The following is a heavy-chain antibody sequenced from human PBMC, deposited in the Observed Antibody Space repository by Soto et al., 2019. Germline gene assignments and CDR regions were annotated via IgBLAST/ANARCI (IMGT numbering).Heavy chain of an antibody. J-gene: IGHJ4*02. CDR2: IFYSGST. CDR3: ARVGSNYDFWSAHDS. CDR1: GGSISSNY. V-gene: IGHV4-59*01. D-gene: IGHD3-3*01. Sequence: QVQLQESGPGLVRPSETLSLTCTVSGGSISSNYWSWIRQPPGKGLEWIGYIFYSGSTNYNPSLKSRVTISLDTSKNQFSLKLTSVTAADTAVYYCARVGSNYDFWSAHDSWGQGTLVTVSS.